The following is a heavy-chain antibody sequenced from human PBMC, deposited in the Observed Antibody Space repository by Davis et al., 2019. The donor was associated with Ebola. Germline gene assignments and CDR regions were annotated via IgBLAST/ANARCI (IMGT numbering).Heavy chain of an antibody. D-gene: IGHD5-18*01. CDR3: AKDLHSYGYESGAFDI. V-gene: IGHV3-7*03. J-gene: IGHJ3*02. CDR1: GFTFSSYY. CDR2: IKQDGSDK. Sequence: PGGSLRLSCAASGFTFSSYYMSWVRQAPGKGLEWVANIKQDGSDKYYVDSVNGRFTISRDNAKNSLYLQMNSLRAEDTAVYYCAKDLHSYGYESGAFDIWGQGTMVTVSS.